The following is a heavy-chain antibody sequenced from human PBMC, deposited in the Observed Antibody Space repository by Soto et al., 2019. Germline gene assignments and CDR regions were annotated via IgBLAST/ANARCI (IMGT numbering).Heavy chain of an antibody. CDR2: IYYRGST. J-gene: IGHJ6*02. CDR1: GGSISSHY. CDR3: ARDGREASGMDV. V-gene: IGHV4-59*11. D-gene: IGHD1-26*01. Sequence: SETVSLTCTVSGGSISSHYWSWVRQAPGKGLEWIGHIYYRGSTTYNPSLRSRSTISVDTSNNQFSLKLNSVTTADTAVYYCARDGREASGMDVWGQGTKVTVSS.